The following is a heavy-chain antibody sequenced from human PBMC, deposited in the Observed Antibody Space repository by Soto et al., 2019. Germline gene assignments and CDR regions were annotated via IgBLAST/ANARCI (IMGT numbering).Heavy chain of an antibody. Sequence: SETLSLTCTVSGGSISSSSYYWGWIRQPPGKGLEWIGSIYYSGSTYYNPSLKSRVTISVDTSKNQFSLKLSSVTAADTAVYYCARHEDSSSWYRAPGIWDQGTLVTVSS. V-gene: IGHV4-39*01. CDR2: IYYSGST. CDR3: ARHEDSSSWYRAPGI. CDR1: GGSISSSSYY. D-gene: IGHD6-13*01. J-gene: IGHJ4*02.